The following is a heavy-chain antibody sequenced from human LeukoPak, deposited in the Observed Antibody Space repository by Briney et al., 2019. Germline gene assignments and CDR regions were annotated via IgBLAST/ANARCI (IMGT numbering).Heavy chain of an antibody. J-gene: IGHJ4*02. CDR3: AREYYYDSSGYYSV. CDR1: GGSISSGGYY. V-gene: IGHV4-31*03. D-gene: IGHD3-22*01. CDR2: IYYSGST. Sequence: PSETLSLTCTVSGGSISSGGYYWSWIRQHPGKGLEWIGYIYYSGSTYYNPSLKSRVTISVDTSKNQFSLKLNSVTAADTAVYYCAREYYYDSSGYYSVWGQGTLVTVSS.